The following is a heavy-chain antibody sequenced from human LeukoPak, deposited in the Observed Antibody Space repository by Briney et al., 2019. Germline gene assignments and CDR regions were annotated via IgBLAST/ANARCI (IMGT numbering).Heavy chain of an antibody. J-gene: IGHJ4*02. V-gene: IGHV4-59*11. CDR3: ASSSTRSLFDY. CDR1: GGSISSHY. Sequence: PSETLSLTCTVSGGSISSHYWSWIRQPPGKGLEWIGYIYYSGSTNYNPSLKSRVTISVDTSKNQFSLKLSSVTAADTAVYYCASSSTRSLFDYWGQGTLVTVSS. D-gene: IGHD2-2*01. CDR2: IYYSGST.